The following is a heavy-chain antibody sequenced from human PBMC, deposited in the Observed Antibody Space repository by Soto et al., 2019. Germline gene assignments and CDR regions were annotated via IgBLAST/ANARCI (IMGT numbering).Heavy chain of an antibody. CDR3: AGDDWRVVSYCGGDCYSNAFDI. CDR1: GFTFSSYP. CDR2: ISYDGSDK. D-gene: IGHD2-21*02. J-gene: IGHJ3*02. Sequence: PGGSLRLSCAASGFTFSSYPMHWVRQAPGRGLEWVALISYDGSDKYYADSVKGRFTISRDNSKNTLYLRMNSLRAEDTAVYYCAGDDWRVVSYCGGDCYSNAFDIWGQGTMVTVSS. V-gene: IGHV3-30-3*01.